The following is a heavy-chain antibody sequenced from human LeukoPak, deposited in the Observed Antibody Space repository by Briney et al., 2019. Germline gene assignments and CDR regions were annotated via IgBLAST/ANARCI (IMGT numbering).Heavy chain of an antibody. J-gene: IGHJ4*02. CDR1: GFDFSRSW. Sequence: GSLRLSCAASGFDFSRSWMTWIRQPPGKGLEWIGYIYYSGSTNYNPSLKSRVTISVDTSKNQFSLKLSSLTAADTAVYYCARRAGDYWGQGTLVTVSS. D-gene: IGHD6-19*01. CDR2: IYYSGST. V-gene: IGHV4-59*01. CDR3: ARRAGDY.